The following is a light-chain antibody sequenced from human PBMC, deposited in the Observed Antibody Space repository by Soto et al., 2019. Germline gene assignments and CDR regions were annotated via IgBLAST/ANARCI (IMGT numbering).Light chain of an antibody. Sequence: EIVLTQSTGTLSLSPGERATLSCRASQSVSRSYLAWYQQKPGQAPRLLIYGASSRATGIPDRSSGSGSGTDFTLTISRLEPEDFALYYCQQYGSSPLTFGGGTKVEIK. CDR1: QSVSRSY. V-gene: IGKV3-20*01. CDR2: GAS. CDR3: QQYGSSPLT. J-gene: IGKJ4*01.